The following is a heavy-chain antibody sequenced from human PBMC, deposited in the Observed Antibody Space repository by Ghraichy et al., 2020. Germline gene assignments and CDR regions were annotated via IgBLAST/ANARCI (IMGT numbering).Heavy chain of an antibody. V-gene: IGHV3-53*01. CDR2: IYSGGST. CDR3: ARGTYDSIVNYYYYMDV. D-gene: IGHD3-22*01. J-gene: IGHJ6*03. CDR1: GFTVSSNY. Sequence: GGSLRLSCAASGFTVSSNYMSWVRQAPGKGLEWVSVIYSGGSTYYADSVKGRFTISRDNSKNTLYLQMNSLRAEDTAVYYCARGTYDSIVNYYYYMDVWGKGTTVTVSS.